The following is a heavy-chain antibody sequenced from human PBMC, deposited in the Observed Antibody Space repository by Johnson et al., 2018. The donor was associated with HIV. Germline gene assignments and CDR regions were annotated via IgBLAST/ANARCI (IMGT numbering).Heavy chain of an antibody. J-gene: IGHJ3*02. CDR3: TRGWSAFDI. V-gene: IGHV3-30*02. CDR2: IRYDGDIT. D-gene: IGHD2-15*01. CDR1: GFTFSNYG. Sequence: VQLVESGGGVVQPGGSLRLSCAASGFTFSNYGMHWVRQAPGKGLEWVAFIRYDGDITYYVDSVKGRFTISRDNAKNTLNLQMNSLRAEDTAVYYCTRGWSAFDIWGQGTMVTVSS.